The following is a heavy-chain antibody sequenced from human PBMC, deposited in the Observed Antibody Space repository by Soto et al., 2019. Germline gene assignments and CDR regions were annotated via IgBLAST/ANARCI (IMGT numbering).Heavy chain of an antibody. CDR3: ARSRSYYDFWSGSESRDFDI. J-gene: IGHJ3*02. D-gene: IGHD3-3*01. Sequence: ASVKVSCKASGYTFTSYYMHWVRQAPGQGLEWMGIINPSGGSTSYAQKFQGRVTMTRDTSTSTVYMELSSLRSEDTAVYYCARSRSYYDFWSGSESRDFDIWGQGTMVTVSS. CDR2: INPSGGST. V-gene: IGHV1-46*01. CDR1: GYTFTSYY.